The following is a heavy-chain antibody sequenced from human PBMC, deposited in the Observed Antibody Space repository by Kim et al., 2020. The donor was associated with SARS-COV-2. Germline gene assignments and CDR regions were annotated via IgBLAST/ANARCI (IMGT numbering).Heavy chain of an antibody. CDR1: GFTFSDSA. CDR3: VRRAAMPGIYKLY. Sequence: GGSLRLSCAASGFTFSDSAIHWVRQASGKGLEWVGRIRETAYNSATAYAASMKGRFTISRDNSKNMAFLQMNSLKIEDTAVYYCVRRAAMPGIYKLYWGQGTLVTVSS. D-gene: IGHD1-20*01. V-gene: IGHV3-73*01. J-gene: IGHJ4*02. CDR2: IRETAYNSAT.